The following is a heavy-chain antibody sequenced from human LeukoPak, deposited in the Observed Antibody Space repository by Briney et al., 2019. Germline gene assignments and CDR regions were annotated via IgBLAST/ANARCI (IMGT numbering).Heavy chain of an antibody. Sequence: GGSLRLSCAASGFTFSSYAMHWVRQAPGKGLEYVSAISSNGGSTYYANSVKGRFTISRDNAKNTLYLEMSSLRAEDTAVYYCARGYSGTYRSGYWGQGTLVTVSS. CDR1: GFTFSSYA. J-gene: IGHJ4*02. CDR3: ARGYSGTYRSGY. CDR2: ISSNGGST. D-gene: IGHD1-26*01. V-gene: IGHV3-64*01.